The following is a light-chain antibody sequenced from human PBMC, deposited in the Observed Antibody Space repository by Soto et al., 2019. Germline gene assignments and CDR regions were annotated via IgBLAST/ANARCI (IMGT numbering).Light chain of an antibody. CDR3: QQYNNYWT. CDR1: QGINDN. Sequence: DIQMTQSPSAMSASVGDRVTITCRASQGINDNLAWFQQKAGQVPKRLIYGAFSLQRGVPSRFSGSGSGTEFTLTISSLQPEDFATYYCQQYNNYWTFGQGTRVEIK. CDR2: GAF. J-gene: IGKJ1*01. V-gene: IGKV1-17*03.